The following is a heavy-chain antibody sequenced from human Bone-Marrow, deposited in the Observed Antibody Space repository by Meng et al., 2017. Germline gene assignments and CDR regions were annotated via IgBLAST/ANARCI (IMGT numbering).Heavy chain of an antibody. D-gene: IGHD3-10*01. J-gene: IGHJ4*02. V-gene: IGHV1-69*13. CDR1: GYTFTSYD. CDR2: IIPIFGTA. CDR3: AREGSFGGGVDY. Sequence: SVKVSCKASGYTFTSYDINWVRQAPGQGLEWMGGIIPIFGTANYAQKFQGRVTITADESTSTAYMELSSLRSEDTAVYYCAREGSFGGGVDYWGQGTLVTVSS.